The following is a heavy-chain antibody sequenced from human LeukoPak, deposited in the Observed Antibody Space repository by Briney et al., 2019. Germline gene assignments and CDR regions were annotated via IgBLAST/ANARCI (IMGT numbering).Heavy chain of an antibody. D-gene: IGHD3-22*01. J-gene: IGHJ4*02. V-gene: IGHV4-59*11. Sequence: SETLSLTCTVSAGSIISHYWSWIRQPPGKGLEWIGYIYYSGSTNFNPSLKSRVTLSIDTSKNQFSLNLSFVTAADTAVYYCAREYYYDSSAYYRYFDYWGQGALVTVSS. CDR2: IYYSGST. CDR3: AREYYYDSSAYYRYFDY. CDR1: AGSIISHY.